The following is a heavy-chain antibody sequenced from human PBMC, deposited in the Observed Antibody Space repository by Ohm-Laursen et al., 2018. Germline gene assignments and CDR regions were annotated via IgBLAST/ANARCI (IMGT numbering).Heavy chain of an antibody. D-gene: IGHD3-22*01. Sequence: SLRLSCAASGFTLSNHGMHWVRQAPDKGLEWVAVLWYDGINQYYADSVRGRFTISRDDSRNTLYLQMNSLRVEDMGVYYCAKGDSSGYYLGFWGQGTLVTVSS. CDR2: LWYDGINQ. J-gene: IGHJ4*02. CDR3: AKGDSSGYYLGF. V-gene: IGHV3-33*06. CDR1: GFTLSNHG.